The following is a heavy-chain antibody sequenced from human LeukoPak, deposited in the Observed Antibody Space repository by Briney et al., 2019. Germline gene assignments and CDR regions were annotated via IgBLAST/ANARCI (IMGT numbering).Heavy chain of an antibody. CDR3: ARWERRDGYNQDY. CDR2: ISYDGSNK. CDR1: GFTFSSYA. D-gene: IGHD5-24*01. J-gene: IGHJ4*02. V-gene: IGHV3-30-3*01. Sequence: GGSLRLSCAASGFTFSSYAMHWLRQAPGKGLEWVAVISYDGSNKYYADSVKGRFTISRDNSKNTLYLQMNSLRAEDTAVYYCARWERRDGYNQDYWGQGTLVTVSS.